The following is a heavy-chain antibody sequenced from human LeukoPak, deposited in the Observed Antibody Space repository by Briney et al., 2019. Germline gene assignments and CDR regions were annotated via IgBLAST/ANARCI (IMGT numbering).Heavy chain of an antibody. CDR3: ARTRYYYNSRSYGAPYYFDY. D-gene: IGHD3-10*01. CDR1: GGSISSNSYY. CDR2: IYYSGST. Sequence: SSETLSLTCAVSGGSISSNSYYWGWIRQPPGKGLEWIGSIYYSGSTYYNPSLKSRVTISVDTSKNQLSLKLSSVTAADTAVYYCARTRYYYNSRSYGAPYYFDYWGQGTLVTVSS. V-gene: IGHV4-39*01. J-gene: IGHJ4*02.